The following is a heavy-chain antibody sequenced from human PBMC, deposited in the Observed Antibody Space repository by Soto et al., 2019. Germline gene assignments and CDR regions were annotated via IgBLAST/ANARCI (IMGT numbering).Heavy chain of an antibody. CDR2: ISAYNGNT. CDR1: GYTFTSYG. CDR3: ARDHPAIVVVPAAMDY. Sequence: QVQLVQSGAEVKKPGASMKVSCKASGYTFTSYGISWVRQAPGQGLEWMGWISAYNGNTNYAQKLQGRVTMTTDTSTSIAYMELRSLRSDDTAVYYCARDHPAIVVVPAAMDYWGQGTLVTVSS. J-gene: IGHJ4*02. V-gene: IGHV1-18*01. D-gene: IGHD2-2*01.